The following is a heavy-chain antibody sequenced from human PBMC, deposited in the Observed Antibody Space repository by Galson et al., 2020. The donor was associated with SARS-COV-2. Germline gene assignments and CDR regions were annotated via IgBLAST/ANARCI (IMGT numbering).Heavy chain of an antibody. CDR3: ARGTRMPVAATSGFDY. V-gene: IGHV3-21*01. D-gene: IGHD6-19*01. J-gene: IGHJ4*02. CDR1: GFTFSDCS. CDR2: ISSSSGHI. Sequence: GGSLRLSCAASGFTFSDCSMNWVRQAPGKGLEWVSSISSSSGHIYYADAVKGRFTISRDNAKNSLYLQMNSLRAEDTAVYYCARGTRMPVAATSGFDYWGQGTLVTVAS.